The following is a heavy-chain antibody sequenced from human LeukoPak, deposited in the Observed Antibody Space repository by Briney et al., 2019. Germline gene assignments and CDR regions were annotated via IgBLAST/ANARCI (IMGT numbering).Heavy chain of an antibody. Sequence: GGSLRLSCAASGFTVSSNYMSWVRQAPGKGLEWVAAIYSGGSTYYADSVKSRFTMSRDKSNNTLHLQMNSLRAEDTAVYYCARDFGWFGELLTDYWGQGTLVTVSS. CDR2: IYSGGST. CDR3: ARDFGWFGELLTDY. D-gene: IGHD3-10*01. J-gene: IGHJ4*02. V-gene: IGHV3-66*01. CDR1: GFTVSSNY.